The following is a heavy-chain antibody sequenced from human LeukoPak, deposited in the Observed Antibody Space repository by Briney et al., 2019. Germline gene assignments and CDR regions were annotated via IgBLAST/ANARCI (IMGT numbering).Heavy chain of an antibody. CDR1: GGSFSGYY. Sequence: SETLSLTCAVYGGSFSGYYWSWIRQPPGTGLEWIGEINHSGSTNYNPSLKSRATISVDTSKKQFSLKLRSVTAADTAVYYCARLSGYDWESFYDYWGQGTLVTVSS. V-gene: IGHV4-34*01. D-gene: IGHD5-12*01. CDR3: ARLSGYDWESFYDY. J-gene: IGHJ4*02. CDR2: INHSGST.